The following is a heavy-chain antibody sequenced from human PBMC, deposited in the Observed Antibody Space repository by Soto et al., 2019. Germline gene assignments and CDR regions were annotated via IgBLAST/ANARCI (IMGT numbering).Heavy chain of an antibody. Sequence: EVQLVESGGGLVQPGGSLRLSCEASGFTFRNYDMHWVRQGTGKGLEWVSGISAAGDPDYADSVEGRFTISRENAQNSFFLQMNSLRVGDTAVYYCARTDIDFYGLDVWGQGTTVTVPS. CDR1: GFTFRNYD. J-gene: IGHJ6*02. CDR3: ARTDIDFYGLDV. CDR2: ISAAGDP. V-gene: IGHV3-13*05.